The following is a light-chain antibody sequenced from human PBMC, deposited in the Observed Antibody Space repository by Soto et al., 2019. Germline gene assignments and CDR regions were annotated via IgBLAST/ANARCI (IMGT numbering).Light chain of an antibody. CDR3: QTWGTGIVV. CDR2: LNSDGSH. Sequence: QAVVTQSPSASASLGASVKLTCTLSSGHSSYAIAWHQQQPEKGPRYLMKLNSDGSHSKGHGIPDRFSGSSSGAERYLTISSLQSEDEADYYCQTWGTGIVVFGGGTKVTVL. CDR1: SGHSSYA. J-gene: IGLJ2*01. V-gene: IGLV4-69*01.